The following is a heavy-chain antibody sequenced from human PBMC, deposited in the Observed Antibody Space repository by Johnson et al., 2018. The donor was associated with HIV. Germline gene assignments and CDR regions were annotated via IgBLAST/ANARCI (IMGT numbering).Heavy chain of an antibody. CDR1: GFTFSNYG. CDR3: AREQSLIAAQIPDAFDI. V-gene: IGHV3-30*02. J-gene: IGHJ3*02. Sequence: QVQLVESGGGVVQPGGSLRLSCEVSGFTFSNYGMHWVRQAPGKGLEWVAFIRYDGSNKYYADSVKGRFTIFRDNSKNTLYMQMNSLRAEDTAVYYCAREQSLIAAQIPDAFDIWGQGTMVTVSS. CDR2: IRYDGSNK. D-gene: IGHD6-6*01.